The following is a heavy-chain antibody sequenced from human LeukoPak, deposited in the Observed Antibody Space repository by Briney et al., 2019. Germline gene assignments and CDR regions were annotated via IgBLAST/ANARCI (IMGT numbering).Heavy chain of an antibody. CDR3: ARVPSYDSSGPHYFDY. D-gene: IGHD3-22*01. V-gene: IGHV3-53*01. CDR1: GFTFSNAW. J-gene: IGHJ4*02. CDR2: IYSGGSA. Sequence: GGSLRLSCAASGFTFSNAWMSWVRQAPGKGLEWVSVIYSGGSAYYADSVKGRFTISRDISKNTLYLQMNSLRAEDTAVYYCARVPSYDSSGPHYFDYWGQGTLVTVSS.